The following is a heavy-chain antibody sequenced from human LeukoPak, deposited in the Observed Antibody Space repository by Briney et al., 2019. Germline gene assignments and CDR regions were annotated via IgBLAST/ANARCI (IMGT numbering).Heavy chain of an antibody. CDR3: AREGLYWFDP. CDR1: GGSISSSSYY. CDR2: IYYSGST. Sequence: SETLSLTCTVSGGSISSSSYYWGWIRQPPGKGLEWIGSIYYSGSTYYNPSLKSRVTISVDTSKNQFSLKLSSVTAADTAVYYCAREGLYWFDPWGQGTLVTVSS. V-gene: IGHV4-39*07. J-gene: IGHJ5*02. D-gene: IGHD3-22*01.